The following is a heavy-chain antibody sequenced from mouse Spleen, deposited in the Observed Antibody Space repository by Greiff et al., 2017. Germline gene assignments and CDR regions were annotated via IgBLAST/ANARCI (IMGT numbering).Heavy chain of an antibody. D-gene: IGHD3-2*01. Sequence: VQLQQPGAELVKPGASVKLSCKASGYTFTSYWMHWVKQRPGQGLEWIGMIHPNSGSTNYNEKFKSKATLTVDKSSSTAYMQLSSLTSEDSAVYYCARSGDSAGGFAYRGQGTLVTVSA. J-gene: IGHJ3*01. CDR1: GYTFTSYW. CDR2: IHPNSGST. CDR3: ARSGDSAGGFAY. V-gene: IGHV1-64*01.